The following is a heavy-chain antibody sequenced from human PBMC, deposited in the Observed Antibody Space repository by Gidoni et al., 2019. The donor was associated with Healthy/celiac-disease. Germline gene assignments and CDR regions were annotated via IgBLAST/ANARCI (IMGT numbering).Heavy chain of an antibody. CDR2: IRSKAYGGTT. D-gene: IGHD6-19*01. CDR1: GFTFGDYA. V-gene: IGHV3-49*03. Sequence: EVQLVESGGGLVQPGRSLRLSCPASGFTFGDYAMSWFRQAPGKGLAWVGFIRSKAYGGTTEYAASVKGRLTISRDDSKSIAYLQMNSLKTEDTAVYYCTRESGSGWYPFDYWGQGTLVTVSS. J-gene: IGHJ4*02. CDR3: TRESGSGWYPFDY.